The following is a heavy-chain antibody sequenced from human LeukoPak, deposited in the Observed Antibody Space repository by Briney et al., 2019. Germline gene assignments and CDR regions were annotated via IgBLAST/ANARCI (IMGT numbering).Heavy chain of an antibody. CDR2: INPNSGGT. CDR3: ARDRVVVTAIKDAFDI. CDR1: GYTFTGYY. Sequence: ASVKVSCKASGYTFTGYYMHWVRQAPGQGLEWMGWINPNSGGTNCAQKFQGRVTMTRDTSISTAYMELSRLRSDDTAVYYCARDRVVVTAIKDAFDIWGQGTMVTVSS. D-gene: IGHD2-21*02. J-gene: IGHJ3*02. V-gene: IGHV1-2*02.